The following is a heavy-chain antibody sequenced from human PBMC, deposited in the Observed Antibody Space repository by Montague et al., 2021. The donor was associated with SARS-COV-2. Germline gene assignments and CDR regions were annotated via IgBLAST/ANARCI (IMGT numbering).Heavy chain of an antibody. Sequence: SMRLSCVASGFTFSSYGLHWVRQAPGKGLEWVAVIWYDGSNNYYADSVKGRFTISRDNSKNTLYLQMNSLRAEDTAVYYCARDWWNGDWLFGLYYYYGMDVWGQGTTVTVSS. CDR2: IWYDGSNN. CDR3: ARDWWNGDWLFGLYYYYGMDV. J-gene: IGHJ6*02. CDR1: GFTFSSYG. D-gene: IGHD3-9*01. V-gene: IGHV3-33*01.